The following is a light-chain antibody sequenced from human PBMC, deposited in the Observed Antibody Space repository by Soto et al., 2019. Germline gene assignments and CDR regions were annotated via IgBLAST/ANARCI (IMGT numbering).Light chain of an antibody. CDR3: QQYGESPST. Sequence: EVVLTQSPGTLSLSPGERATLSCRASQIFSSDNLAWYQQKPAQPPRLLIYGGSTRDNHIPDRFCGSGSRTDFTLTISRLEPEDSAVYLCQQYGESPSTFGQGTKLEIK. CDR1: QIFSSDN. J-gene: IGKJ2*01. V-gene: IGKV3-20*01. CDR2: GGS.